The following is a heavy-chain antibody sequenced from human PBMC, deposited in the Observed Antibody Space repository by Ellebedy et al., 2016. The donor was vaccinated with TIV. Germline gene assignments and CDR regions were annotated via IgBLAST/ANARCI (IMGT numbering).Heavy chain of an antibody. J-gene: IGHJ4*02. V-gene: IGHV1-2*02. Sequence: ASVKVSCKASGYTFTGYYMHWVRQAPGQGLEWMGWINPNSGGTNYAQKFQGRVTMTRDTSISTAYMELSRLRSDDTAVYYCATHYYYDSSGYYFFDYWGQGTLVTVSS. CDR3: ATHYYYDSSGYYFFDY. CDR2: INPNSGGT. D-gene: IGHD3-22*01. CDR1: GYTFTGYY.